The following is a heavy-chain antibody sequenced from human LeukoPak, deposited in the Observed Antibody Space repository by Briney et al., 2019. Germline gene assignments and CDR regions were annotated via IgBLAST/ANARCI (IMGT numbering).Heavy chain of an antibody. Sequence: SETLSLTCTVSGGSISSYYWSWIRQPPGKGLEWIGYIYYSGSTNYNPSLKSRVTISVDTSKNQFSLKLSSVTAADTAVYYCARRTPKEISPRFDPWGQGTLVTVSS. CDR1: GGSISSYY. CDR3: ARRTPKEISPRFDP. J-gene: IGHJ5*02. V-gene: IGHV4-59*01. D-gene: IGHD5-24*01. CDR2: IYYSGST.